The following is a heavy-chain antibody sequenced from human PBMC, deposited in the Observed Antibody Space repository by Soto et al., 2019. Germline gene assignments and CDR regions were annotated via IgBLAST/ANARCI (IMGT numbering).Heavy chain of an antibody. J-gene: IGHJ4*02. CDR1: GHTFSSYG. D-gene: IGHD2-15*01. V-gene: IGHV1-18*01. CDR3: ARALYCSGGSCYFDH. Sequence: QVLLVQSGAEVVKPGASVRVSCKTSGHTFSSYGFTWVRQAPGQGLEWMGWISAYNGNTNYAQKLQGRVTVTTDTSTSTAYMELRSLRSDDTAVYYCARALYCSGGSCYFDHWGQGTLVTVSS. CDR2: ISAYNGNT.